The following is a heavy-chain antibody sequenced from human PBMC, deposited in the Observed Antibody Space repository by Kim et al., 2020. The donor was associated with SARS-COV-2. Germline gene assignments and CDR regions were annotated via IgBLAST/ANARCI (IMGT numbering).Heavy chain of an antibody. V-gene: IGHV1-69*04. Sequence: AQKFQGRVTITADKSTSTDYMELSSLRSEDTAVYYCARERRDGYQYGMDVWGQGTTVTVSS. CDR3: ARERRDGYQYGMDV. J-gene: IGHJ6*02.